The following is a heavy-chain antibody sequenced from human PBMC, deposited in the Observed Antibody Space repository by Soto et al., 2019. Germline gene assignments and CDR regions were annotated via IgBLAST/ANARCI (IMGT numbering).Heavy chain of an antibody. D-gene: IGHD5-18*01. V-gene: IGHV1-69*13. J-gene: IGHJ4*02. CDR3: ASGYSYGSPFDY. Sequence: SVKVSCKASGGTFSSYAISWVRQAPGQGLEWMGGIIPIFGTANYAQKFQGRVTITADESTSTAYMELSSLRSEDTAVYYCASGYSYGSPFDYWGQGTLVTVSS. CDR2: IIPIFGTA. CDR1: GGTFSSYA.